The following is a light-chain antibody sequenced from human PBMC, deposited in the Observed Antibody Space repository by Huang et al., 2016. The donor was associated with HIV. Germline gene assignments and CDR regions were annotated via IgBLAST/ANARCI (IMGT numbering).Light chain of an antibody. V-gene: IGKV3-20*01. J-gene: IGKJ3*01. CDR1: QSVSSNY. CDR3: HQYGSPPFT. CDR2: GAS. Sequence: EIVLTQSPGPLSLSPGERATLSCRASQSVSSNYLAWYLQKPGQAPTLLIYGASSRATDSPDRFSGSGSGTDFTLTISRLEPEDFAVYYCHQYGSPPFTFGPGTKVDIK.